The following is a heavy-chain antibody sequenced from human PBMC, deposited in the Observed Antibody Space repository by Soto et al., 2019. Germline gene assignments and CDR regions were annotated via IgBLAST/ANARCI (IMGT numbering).Heavy chain of an antibody. Sequence: KPSETLSLTCTVSGASIRSSPYYWGWVRQSPGKGLEWIGTLYSTGSTYFNPSLRGRVTISVDASKNQFYLNLKSVTAADTSFYFCAKAVQGWWSNFDSWGQGILVTVSS. V-gene: IGHV4-39*01. CDR3: AKAVQGWWSNFDS. CDR1: GASIRSSPYY. CDR2: LYSTGST. J-gene: IGHJ4*02. D-gene: IGHD2-8*02.